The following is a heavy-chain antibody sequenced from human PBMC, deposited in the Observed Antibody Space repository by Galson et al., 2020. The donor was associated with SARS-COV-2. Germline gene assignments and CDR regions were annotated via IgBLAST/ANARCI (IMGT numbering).Heavy chain of an antibody. CDR3: PKDDIVLMVYASPTPDY. Sequence: GGSLRLSCAASGFTFSSYAMSWVRQAPGKGLEWVSAISGSGGSTYYADSVKGRFTISRDNSKNTLYLQMNSLRAEDTAVYYCPKDDIVLMVYASPTPDYWGKGTLVTVSS. D-gene: IGHD2-8*01. V-gene: IGHV3-23*01. CDR1: GFTFSSYA. J-gene: IGHJ4*02. CDR2: ISGSGGST.